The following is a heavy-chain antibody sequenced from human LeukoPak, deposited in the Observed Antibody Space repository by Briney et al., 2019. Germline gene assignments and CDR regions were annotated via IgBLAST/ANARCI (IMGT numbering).Heavy chain of an antibody. D-gene: IGHD4-23*01. Sequence: SETLSLTCTVSGGSISSYYWSWIRQPPGKGLEWIGYIYYGGSTNYNPSLKSRVTISVDTSKNQFSLKLSSVTAADTAVYYCARGVWVTPDYWGQGTLVTVSS. CDR3: ARGVWVTPDY. J-gene: IGHJ4*02. CDR2: IYYGGST. V-gene: IGHV4-59*01. CDR1: GGSISSYY.